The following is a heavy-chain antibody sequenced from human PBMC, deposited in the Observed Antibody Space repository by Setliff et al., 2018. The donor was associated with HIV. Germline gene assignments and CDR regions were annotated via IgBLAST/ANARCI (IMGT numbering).Heavy chain of an antibody. CDR2: IYPGDSDI. CDR1: GYTFTNYW. V-gene: IGHV5-51*01. CDR3: ARRHGSGNYDWSDP. J-gene: IGHJ5*02. D-gene: IGHD3-10*01. Sequence: PGESLKISCQASGYTFTNYWIGWVRQMPGEGLEWMGIIYPGDSDITYSPSFEGQVTISADKSISTAYLQWSSLKASDTAIYYCARRHGSGNYDWSDPWGQGTLVTVSS.